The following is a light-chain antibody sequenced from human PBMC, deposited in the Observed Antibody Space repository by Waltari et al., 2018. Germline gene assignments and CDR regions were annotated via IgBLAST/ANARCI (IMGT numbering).Light chain of an antibody. CDR2: WAS. Sequence: DIVLTQSPDSLAVSLGERATIHCKSSQTVLHNSNNKNYLAWFQRKPGQPPKLLIYWASTRESGVPDRFSGSGSGTDFTLTVSSLQAEDVAVYYCQQYYSSPRTFGQGTKVEIK. CDR3: QQYYSSPRT. V-gene: IGKV4-1*01. CDR1: QTVLHNSNNKNY. J-gene: IGKJ1*01.